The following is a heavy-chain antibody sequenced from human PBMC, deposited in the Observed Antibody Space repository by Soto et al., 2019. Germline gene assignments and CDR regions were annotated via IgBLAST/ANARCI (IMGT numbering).Heavy chain of an antibody. Sequence: PVGSLRLSCAASGFTFSSYSLSWLRQAPGKGLEWVSGISGSGQTTHYKDSVKGRFTISRDNFRNTLYLQVNSLRAEDTAIYFCAKSRGDSWNTYFFDYWGQGALVTVSS. D-gene: IGHD2-21*01. V-gene: IGHV3-23*01. CDR3: AKSRGDSWNTYFFDY. J-gene: IGHJ4*02. CDR1: GFTFSSYS. CDR2: ISGSGQTT.